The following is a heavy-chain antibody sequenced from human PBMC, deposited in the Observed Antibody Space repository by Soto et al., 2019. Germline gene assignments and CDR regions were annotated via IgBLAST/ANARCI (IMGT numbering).Heavy chain of an antibody. Sequence: QVQLVQSGAEVKKPGSSVKISCKASGDSFSSFAVTWVRQAPGQGLEWMGGIIPNFDTPKYAQKFQGRVTITADKSTSTPYMQLSSLRSEDTAVYYCARPYYDSSGYYLWYFEYWGQGTLVTVSS. J-gene: IGHJ4*02. CDR1: GDSFSSFA. D-gene: IGHD3-22*01. CDR3: ARPYYDSSGYYLWYFEY. V-gene: IGHV1-69*06. CDR2: IIPNFDTP.